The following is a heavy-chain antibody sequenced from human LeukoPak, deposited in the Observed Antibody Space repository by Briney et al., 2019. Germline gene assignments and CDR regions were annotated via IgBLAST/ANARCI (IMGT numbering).Heavy chain of an antibody. J-gene: IGHJ4*02. Sequence: GGSLRLSCAASGFTFSSYGMHWVRQAPGKGLEWVAVISYDGSNKYYADSVKGRFTISRDNSKNTLYLQMNSLRAEDTAVYYCARVQRRDGYNSDYWGQGTLVTVSS. V-gene: IGHV3-30*03. CDR2: ISYDGSNK. D-gene: IGHD5-24*01. CDR1: GFTFSSYG. CDR3: ARVQRRDGYNSDY.